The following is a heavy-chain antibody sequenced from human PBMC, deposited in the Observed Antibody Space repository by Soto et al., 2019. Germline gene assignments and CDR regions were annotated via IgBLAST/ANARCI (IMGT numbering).Heavy chain of an antibody. Sequence: SETLSLTCGVSGGSISSGGYSWSWIRQPPGKGLEWIGYIFHSGSTYYNPSLKSRVTITVDTSKNQFSLKLSSVTAADTAVYYCARGGYSSKYYSYYGMDVWGQGTTVTVSS. CDR1: GGSISSGGYS. CDR2: IFHSGST. D-gene: IGHD5-18*01. CDR3: ARGGYSSKYYSYYGMDV. J-gene: IGHJ6*02. V-gene: IGHV4-30-2*01.